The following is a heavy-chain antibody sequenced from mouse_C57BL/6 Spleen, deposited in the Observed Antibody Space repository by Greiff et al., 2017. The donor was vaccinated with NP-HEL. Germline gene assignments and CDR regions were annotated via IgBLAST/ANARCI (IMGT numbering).Heavy chain of an antibody. CDR3: ARGNYYGSSYPSWFAY. V-gene: IGHV1-78*01. Sequence: QVQLQQSDAELVKPGASVKISCKVSGYTFTDHTIHWMKQRPEQGLDWIGYIYPRDGSTKYNEKFKGKATLTADNSSSTAYMQLNSLTSEDSAVYFCARGNYYGSSYPSWFAYWGQGTLVTVSA. D-gene: IGHD1-1*01. J-gene: IGHJ3*01. CDR1: GYTFTDHT. CDR2: IYPRDGST.